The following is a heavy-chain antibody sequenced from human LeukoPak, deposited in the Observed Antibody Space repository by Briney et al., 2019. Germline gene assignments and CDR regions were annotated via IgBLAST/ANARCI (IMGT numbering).Heavy chain of an antibody. CDR3: VRIPNSANFPNWFDP. J-gene: IGHJ5*02. D-gene: IGHD4/OR15-4a*01. CDR1: GFTFSSST. Sequence: PGGSLRLSXAASGFTFSSSTMNWVRRAPGKGLEWVSSISSGTDYIYYADSVKGRFTISRDNAKNSLYLQMNSLRAEDTAVYYCVRIPNSANFPNWFDPWGQGTLVTVSS. V-gene: IGHV3-21*01. CDR2: ISSGTDYI.